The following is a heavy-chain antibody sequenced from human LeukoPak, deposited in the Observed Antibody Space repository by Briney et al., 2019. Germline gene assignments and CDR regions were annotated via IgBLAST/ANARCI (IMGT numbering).Heavy chain of an antibody. CDR3: AKDTHLKPAAADNWFDP. Sequence: GGSLRLSCAASGFTFSSYAMSWVRQAPGKGLEWVSAISGSGGSTYYADSVKGRFTISRDNAKNSLYLQMNSLRAEDTAVYYCAKDTHLKPAAADNWFDPWGQGTLVTVSS. CDR1: GFTFSSYA. D-gene: IGHD6-13*01. J-gene: IGHJ5*02. CDR2: ISGSGGST. V-gene: IGHV3-23*01.